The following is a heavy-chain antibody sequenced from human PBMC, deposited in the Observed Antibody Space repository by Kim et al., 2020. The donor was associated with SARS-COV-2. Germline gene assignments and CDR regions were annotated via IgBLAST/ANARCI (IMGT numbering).Heavy chain of an antibody. Sequence: ASVKVSCKASGYTFTSYAMNWVRQAPGQGLEWMGWINTNTGNPTYAQGFTGRFVFSLDTSVSTAYLQISSLKAEDTAVYYCAREGRYCSSTSCPRGYYYYYGMDVWGQGTTVTVSS. CDR2: INTNTGNP. CDR3: AREGRYCSSTSCPRGYYYYYGMDV. CDR1: GYTFTSYA. D-gene: IGHD2-2*01. J-gene: IGHJ6*02. V-gene: IGHV7-4-1*02.